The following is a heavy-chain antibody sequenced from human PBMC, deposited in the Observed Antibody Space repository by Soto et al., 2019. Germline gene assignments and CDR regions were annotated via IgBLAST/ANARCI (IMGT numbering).Heavy chain of an antibody. V-gene: IGHV4-59*01. CDR1: GGSISSYY. D-gene: IGHD6-13*01. Sequence: SETLSLTCTVSGGSISSYYWSWIRQPPGKGLEWIGYIYYSGSTNYNPSLKSRVTISVDTSKNQFSLKLSSATAADTAVYYCARDRIAAAGKGYYYYGMDVWGQGTTVTVSS. J-gene: IGHJ6*02. CDR2: IYYSGST. CDR3: ARDRIAAAGKGYYYYGMDV.